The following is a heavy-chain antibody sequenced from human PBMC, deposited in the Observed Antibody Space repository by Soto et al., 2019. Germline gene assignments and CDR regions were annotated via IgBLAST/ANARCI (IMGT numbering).Heavy chain of an antibody. V-gene: IGHV3-23*01. D-gene: IGHD6-19*01. CDR1: GFTFSSYA. J-gene: IGHJ4*02. CDR2: ISGSGGST. CDR3: AKDREHSSGWYRLFDY. Sequence: GGSLRLSCAASGFTFSSYAMSWVRQAPGKGLEWVSAISGSGGSTYYADSVKGRFTISRDNSKNTLYLQMNSLRAEDTAVYYCAKDREHSSGWYRLFDYWGQGTLVTVSS.